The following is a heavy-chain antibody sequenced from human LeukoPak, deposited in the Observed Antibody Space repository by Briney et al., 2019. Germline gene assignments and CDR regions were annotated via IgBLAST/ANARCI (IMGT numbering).Heavy chain of an antibody. CDR3: TRDLLVGATPGDY. V-gene: IGHV3-74*01. D-gene: IGHD1-26*01. CDR1: GFTFSNYW. Sequence: GGSLRLSCAASGFTFSNYWMHWVRQAPGKGLVWVSRIKTDGSSTSYADSVKGRFTISRDNAKNTLYLQLNRLRVEVTAIYYCTRDLLVGATPGDYWGQGTLVTVSS. J-gene: IGHJ4*02. CDR2: IKTDGSST.